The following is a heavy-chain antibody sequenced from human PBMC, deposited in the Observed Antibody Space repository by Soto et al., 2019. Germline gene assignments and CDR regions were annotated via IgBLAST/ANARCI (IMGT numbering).Heavy chain of an antibody. J-gene: IGHJ2*01. CDR2: MFYSGNS. Sequence: LSLTCTVSGGSLNNDYGSWVRQPPGKGLEWIGYMFYSGNSNYNSSLKSRVTISVDKSKNQFSLKLTSVTDADTAVYYCVRSGHSFGGVIWGSGTLVTVSS. V-gene: IGHV4-59*01. CDR3: VRSGHSFGGVI. CDR1: GGSLNNDY. D-gene: IGHD3-16*01.